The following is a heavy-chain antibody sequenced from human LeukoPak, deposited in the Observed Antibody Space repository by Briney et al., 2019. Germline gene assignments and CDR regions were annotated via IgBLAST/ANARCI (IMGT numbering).Heavy chain of an antibody. CDR3: AARSSGNPYF. D-gene: IGHD1-26*01. J-gene: IGHJ4*02. V-gene: IGHV3-7*03. CDR1: GLTLSNYW. Sequence: GGSLRLSCTASGLTLSNYWMIWVRQAPGKGLQWVAKIKQDGSEKYYVDSVKGRFTISRDNVENSLYLQMNGLRVEDTAVYYCAARSSGNPYFWGQGTLVTVSS. CDR2: IKQDGSEK.